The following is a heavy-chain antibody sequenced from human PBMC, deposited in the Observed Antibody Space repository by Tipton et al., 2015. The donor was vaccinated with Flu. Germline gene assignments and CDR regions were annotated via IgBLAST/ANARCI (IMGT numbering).Heavy chain of an antibody. V-gene: IGHV3-13*01. Sequence: SLRLSCAASDPTFSEYDTHWVRQVPGRGLEWVSVIGISGDTYYSGSVSGRFTISRENVKNSLYLQMNSLRVGDTAVYYCAGSRGYCYGGNCHDRFYHGLDVWGQGTTVIVSS. D-gene: IGHD4-23*01. J-gene: IGHJ6*02. CDR3: AGSRGYCYGGNCHDRFYHGLDV. CDR2: IGISGDT. CDR1: DPTFSEYD.